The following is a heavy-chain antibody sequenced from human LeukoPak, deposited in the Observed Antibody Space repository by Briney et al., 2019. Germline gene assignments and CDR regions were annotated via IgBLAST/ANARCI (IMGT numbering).Heavy chain of an antibody. Sequence: GGSLRLSCAASGFTFSSYGMHWVRQAPGKGLEWVAFIRYDGSYKHYADSVKGRFTISRDNSKNTLYLQMNSLRADDTAVYYCANTPAARGDYWGQGTLVTVSS. J-gene: IGHJ4*02. D-gene: IGHD6-6*01. CDR2: IRYDGSYK. CDR3: ANTPAARGDY. V-gene: IGHV3-30*02. CDR1: GFTFSSYG.